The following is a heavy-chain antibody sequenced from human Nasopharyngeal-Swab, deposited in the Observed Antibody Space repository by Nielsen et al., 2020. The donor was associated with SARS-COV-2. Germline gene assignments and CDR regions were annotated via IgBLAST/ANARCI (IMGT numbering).Heavy chain of an antibody. J-gene: IGHJ6*03. Sequence: ASVKVSCKASGYTFTSYDINWVRQATGQGLEWMGWMNPNSGNTGYAQKFQGRVTMTRHTSISTAYMELSSLRSEDTAVYYCARGGVPGYYYYYYYMDIWGKGTTVTVSS. D-gene: IGHD3-10*01. CDR1: GYTFTSYD. V-gene: IGHV1-8*01. CDR2: MNPNSGNT. CDR3: ARGGVPGYYYYYYYMDI.